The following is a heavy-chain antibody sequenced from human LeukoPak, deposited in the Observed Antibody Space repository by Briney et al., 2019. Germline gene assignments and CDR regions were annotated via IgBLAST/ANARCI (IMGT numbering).Heavy chain of an antibody. CDR2: IYYSGST. D-gene: IGHD6-13*01. J-gene: IGHJ4*02. V-gene: IGHV4-59*01. CDR3: ASDMAAAGGSFDY. CDR1: GGSISSDY. Sequence: KPSETLSLTCTVSGGSISSDYWCWIWPPPREGLGWIGYIYYSGSTNYNPSLKSRVTISVDTSKNQFSLKLSSVTAADMAVYYCASDMAAAGGSFDYWGQGTLVTVSS.